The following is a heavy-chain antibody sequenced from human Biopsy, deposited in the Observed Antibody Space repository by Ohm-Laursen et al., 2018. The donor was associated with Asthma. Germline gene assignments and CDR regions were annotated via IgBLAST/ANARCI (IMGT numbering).Heavy chain of an antibody. CDR2: ISGNSGIT. Sequence: GSLRLSCSASGFVFSQARMHWVRQAPGKGLEWVSTISGNSGITYYADSVKGRFTISRDNSQNTLYLHMDSLSAEDTAVYYCAKDRSGTWYGFDYWGQGTLVTVSS. CDR3: AKDRSGTWYGFDY. J-gene: IGHJ4*02. V-gene: IGHV3-23*01. CDR1: GFVFSQAR. D-gene: IGHD6-13*01.